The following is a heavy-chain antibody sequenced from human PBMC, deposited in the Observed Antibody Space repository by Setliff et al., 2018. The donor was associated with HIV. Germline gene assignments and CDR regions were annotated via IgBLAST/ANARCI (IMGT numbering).Heavy chain of an antibody. CDR1: GGSISGYY. CDR3: ASHAPYTSSWNAAAFDI. J-gene: IGHJ3*02. V-gene: IGHV4-59*01. D-gene: IGHD6-13*01. CDR2: ITYSGST. Sequence: SETLSLTCTVSGGSISGYYWSWIRQPPGKGLEWIEYITYSGSTKYNPSLKSRVTISIDTSKNQFSLKLSSVTPADTAVYYCASHAPYTSSWNAAAFDIWGQGTMVTVSS.